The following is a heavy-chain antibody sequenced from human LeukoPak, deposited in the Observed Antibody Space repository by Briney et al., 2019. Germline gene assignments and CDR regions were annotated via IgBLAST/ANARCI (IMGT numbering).Heavy chain of an antibody. CDR2: INAYNGNT. Sequence: ASVKVSCKASGYTFTSYGISWVRQAPGQGLEWMGWINAYNGNTNYAQKLQGRVTMTTDTSTSTAYMELRSLRSDDTAVYYCARGARIAVAGTTPFPYFDYWGQGTLVTVSS. CDR3: ARGARIAVAGTTPFPYFDY. D-gene: IGHD6-19*01. V-gene: IGHV1-18*01. J-gene: IGHJ4*02. CDR1: GYTFTSYG.